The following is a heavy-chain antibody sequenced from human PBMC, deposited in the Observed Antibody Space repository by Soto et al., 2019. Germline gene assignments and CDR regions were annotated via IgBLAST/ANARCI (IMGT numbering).Heavy chain of an antibody. D-gene: IGHD1-26*01. J-gene: IGHJ4*02. Sequence: EVQLVESGGGLVQPGGSLRLSCAASGFTFSDQYMDWVRQAPGKGLEWVGRTRNKANSYTTEYAASVKGRFTISRDDSKNSLYLQMNSLKTEDTAVYYCARVSGSYYFDYWGQGTLVTVSS. CDR3: ARVSGSYYFDY. CDR2: TRNKANSYTT. CDR1: GFTFSDQY. V-gene: IGHV3-72*01.